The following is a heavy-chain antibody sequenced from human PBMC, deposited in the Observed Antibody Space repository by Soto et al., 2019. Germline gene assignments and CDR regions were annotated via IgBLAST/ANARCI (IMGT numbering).Heavy chain of an antibody. Sequence: PSETLSLTCTVSGGSISSYYWSWIRQPPGKGLEWIGYIYYSGSTNYNPSLKSRVTISVDTSKNQFSLKLSSVTAADTAVYYCGRHWEGGAPYYFPVRAVGGNGTTVPVSP. CDR2: IYYSGST. D-gene: IGHD1-26*01. CDR1: GGSISSYY. J-gene: IGHJ6*04. V-gene: IGHV4-59*01. CDR3: GRHWEGGAPYYFPVRAV.